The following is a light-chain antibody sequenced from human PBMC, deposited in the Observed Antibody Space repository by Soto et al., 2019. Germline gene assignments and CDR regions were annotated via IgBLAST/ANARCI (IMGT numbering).Light chain of an antibody. J-gene: IGKJ2*01. CDR3: QQTYNAPFT. CDR2: APS. V-gene: IGKV1-39*01. Sequence: DIQLTQSPSSLSASVEDRVTITCRASQSIDSFLIWYQQKPGIAPKVLIYAPSSLQSGVPSRFSGSGSGTDFTLTINSLQPEDFATYYCQQTYNAPFTFGQGTKLDI. CDR1: QSIDSF.